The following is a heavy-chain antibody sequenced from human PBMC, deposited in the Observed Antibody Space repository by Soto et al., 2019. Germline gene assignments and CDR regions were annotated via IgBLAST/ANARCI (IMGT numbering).Heavy chain of an antibody. CDR3: AADLPAFSSSSSGMDV. CDR2: IVVGSGNT. Sequence: SVKVSCKASGFTFTSSAVQWVRQARGQRLEWIGWIVVGSGNTNYAQKFQERVTITRDMSTSTAYMELSSLRSEDTAVYYCAADLPAFSSSSSGMDVWGQETTVTVSS. V-gene: IGHV1-58*01. CDR1: GFTFTSSA. D-gene: IGHD6-6*01. J-gene: IGHJ6*02.